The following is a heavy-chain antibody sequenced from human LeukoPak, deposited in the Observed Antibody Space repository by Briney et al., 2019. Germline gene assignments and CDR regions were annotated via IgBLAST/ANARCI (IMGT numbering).Heavy chain of an antibody. CDR2: FDPEDGET. D-gene: IGHD3-22*01. J-gene: IGHJ4*02. CDR3: ATAYYYDSSGYYLH. Sequence: ASVKVSCKVSGYTLTELSMHWVRQAPGKGLEWMGGFDPEDGETIYAQKFQGRVTLTEDTSTDTAYMELSSLRSEDTAVYYCATAYYYDSSGYYLHWGQGTLVTVSS. V-gene: IGHV1-24*01. CDR1: GYTLTELS.